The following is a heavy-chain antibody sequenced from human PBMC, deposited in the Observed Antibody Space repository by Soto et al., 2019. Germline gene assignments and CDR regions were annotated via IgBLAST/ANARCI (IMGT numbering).Heavy chain of an antibody. CDR1: GFTFSYSG. CDR3: ARDAGYSSAGHDVFDI. Sequence: EVQLLESGGGLVQPGGSLRLSCAATGFTFSYSGMNWVRQAPGKGLEWVSTISRSGGTTYYADSVRGRFTISRDNSKNMVYLQSDSVRAEDAAIFYCARDAGYSSAGHDVFDIWGQGTMVTVSS. D-gene: IGHD6-19*01. J-gene: IGHJ3*02. V-gene: IGHV3-23*01. CDR2: ISRSGGTT.